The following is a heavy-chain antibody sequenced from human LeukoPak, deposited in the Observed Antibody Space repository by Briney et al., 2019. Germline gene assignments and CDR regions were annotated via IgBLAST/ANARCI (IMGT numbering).Heavy chain of an antibody. J-gene: IGHJ6*02. CDR1: GFMVSSNY. CDR3: ARDSDTETGWYYYGMDV. Sequence: GGSLRLSCAASGFMVSSNYTNWVRQAPGKGLEWVSVIYSGGSTYYADSVKGRFTISRDNSKNTVYLQMNSLRAEDTAVYYCARDSDTETGWYYYGMDVWGQGTTVTVSS. CDR2: IYSGGST. V-gene: IGHV3-53*01. D-gene: IGHD2-8*02.